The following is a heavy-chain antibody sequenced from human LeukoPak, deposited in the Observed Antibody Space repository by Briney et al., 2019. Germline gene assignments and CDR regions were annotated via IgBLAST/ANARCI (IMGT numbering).Heavy chain of an antibody. V-gene: IGHV5-51*01. CDR3: ARTYSTTWSPSNWFDP. CDR2: IYPGDSDT. J-gene: IGHJ5*02. CDR1: GYRFNNYW. D-gene: IGHD2/OR15-2a*01. Sequence: GESLKISCKGSGYRFNNYWIGWVRQMPGKGLEWMGIIYPGDSDTRYSPSFQGQVTISADKSINTAYLQWSSLKASDTAIYYCARTYSTTWSPSNWFDPWGQGTLVTVSS.